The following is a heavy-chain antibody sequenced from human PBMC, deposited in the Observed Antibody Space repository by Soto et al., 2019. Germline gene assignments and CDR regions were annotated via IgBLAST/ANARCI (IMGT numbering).Heavy chain of an antibody. V-gene: IGHV4-31*03. CDR3: ARWVEVSLDYFDS. J-gene: IGHJ4*02. CDR2: IFHSGRT. Sequence: SETLSLTCSVSRGSMTNDYYYWGWVRQRPGKGLEWIGHIFHSGRTYYNPSLKSRLSIGVDTSINRFSLNLNSLTAADTAVYYCARWVEVSLDYFDSWGPGISVTVS. CDR1: RGSMTNDYYY. D-gene: IGHD1-1*01.